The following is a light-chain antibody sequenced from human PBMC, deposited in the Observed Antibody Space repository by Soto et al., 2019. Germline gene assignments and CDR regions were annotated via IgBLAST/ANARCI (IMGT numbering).Light chain of an antibody. CDR1: QSILYSSNNQNC. Sequence: DIVMTQSPDSLAVSLGGRATINCESSQSILYSSNNQNCLAWYQQKPGQPPKLLIYWASTRESGVPDRFSGSGSVTDFTLTISSLEPEDFAVYYCQQRSSWPTFGGGTKVEIK. V-gene: IGKV4-1*01. J-gene: IGKJ4*01. CDR2: WAS. CDR3: QQRSSWPT.